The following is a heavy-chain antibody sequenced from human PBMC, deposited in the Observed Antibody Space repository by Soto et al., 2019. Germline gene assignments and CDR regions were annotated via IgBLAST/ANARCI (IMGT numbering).Heavy chain of an antibody. J-gene: IGHJ2*01. D-gene: IGHD5-18*01. CDR2: ISSSSSTI. CDR1: GFTFSSYS. CDR3: ARDPLWGTAMVLWYFDL. V-gene: IGHV3-48*01. Sequence: GGSLRLSCAASGFTFSSYSMTWVRQAPGKGLEWVSYISSSSSTIYYADSLKGRFTISRDNAKNSLYLQMNSLRAEDTAVYYCARDPLWGTAMVLWYFDLWGRGTLVTVSS.